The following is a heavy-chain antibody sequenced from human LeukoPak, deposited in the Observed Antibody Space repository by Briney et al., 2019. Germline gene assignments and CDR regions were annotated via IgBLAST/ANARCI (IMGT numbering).Heavy chain of an antibody. CDR3: AGGRTDIVVVPATLRNYYFDY. Sequence: SVKVSCKASGGTFSSYDISWVRQAPGQGLEWMGGIMPMFGKANYAQKFQGKVTTTADKATSTAYMELSSLRSEDTAVYYCAGGRTDIVVVPATLRNYYFDYWGQGTLVTVSS. D-gene: IGHD2-2*01. V-gene: IGHV1-69*06. CDR2: IMPMFGKA. CDR1: GGTFSSYD. J-gene: IGHJ4*02.